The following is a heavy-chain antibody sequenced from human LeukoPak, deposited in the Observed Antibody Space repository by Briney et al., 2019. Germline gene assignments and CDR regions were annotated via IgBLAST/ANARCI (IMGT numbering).Heavy chain of an antibody. Sequence: SVQVSCKASGGTFSSYAISWVRQAPGQGLEWMGGIIPIFGTANYAQKFQGRVTITADESTSTAYMELSSLRSEDTAVYYCARQASYGYYVDYWGQGTLVTVSS. CDR3: ARQASYGYYVDY. J-gene: IGHJ4*02. D-gene: IGHD5-18*01. CDR1: GGTFSSYA. V-gene: IGHV1-69*13. CDR2: IIPIFGTA.